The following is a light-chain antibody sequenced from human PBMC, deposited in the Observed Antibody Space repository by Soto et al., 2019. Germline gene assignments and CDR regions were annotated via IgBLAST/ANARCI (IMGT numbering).Light chain of an antibody. Sequence: DIQMTQSPSTLSVSVVARVTITCRGSQTISSWLAWYQQKPGKAPNLLIYKASSLETGVPSRFSGSGSGTEFTLTISSLQPDDFATYYCQQYNSFWTFGQGTKVDI. CDR3: QQYNSFWT. CDR1: QTISSW. V-gene: IGKV1-5*03. CDR2: KAS. J-gene: IGKJ1*01.